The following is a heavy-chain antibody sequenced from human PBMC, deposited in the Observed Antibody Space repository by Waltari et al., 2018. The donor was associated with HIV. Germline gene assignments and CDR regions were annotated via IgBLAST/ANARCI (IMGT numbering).Heavy chain of an antibody. J-gene: IGHJ4*02. Sequence: QITLKESGPTLVKPTQTLTLTCTFSGFSLSTSGVGVGWIRQPPGKALEWLALIYWDDDKRYSPSLKSRLTITKDTSKNQVVLTMTNMDPVDTATYYCAHFESYYDSSGYHNFDYWGQGTLVTVSS. CDR2: IYWDDDK. CDR1: GFSLSTSGVG. V-gene: IGHV2-5*02. D-gene: IGHD3-22*01. CDR3: AHFESYYDSSGYHNFDY.